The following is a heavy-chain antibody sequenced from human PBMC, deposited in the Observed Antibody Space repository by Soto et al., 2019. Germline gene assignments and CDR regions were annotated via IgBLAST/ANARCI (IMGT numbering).Heavy chain of an antibody. D-gene: IGHD3-22*01. V-gene: IGHV1-3*01. CDR3: ATTYYYDGAGVDAYDL. Sequence: VQLVQSGAEVKKPGASVKVSCKASGYSFINYPMQWVRQAPGQSLEWMGWINARNSNTKYSQHFQGRITITRDTSASTAYMELGSLRSEDTAVYYCATTYYYDGAGVDAYDLWGQGTMVIVS. J-gene: IGHJ3*01. CDR2: INARNSNT. CDR1: GYSFINYP.